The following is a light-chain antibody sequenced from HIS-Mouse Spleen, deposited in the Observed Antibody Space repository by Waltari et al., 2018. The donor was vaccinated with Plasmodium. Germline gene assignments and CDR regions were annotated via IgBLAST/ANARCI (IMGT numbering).Light chain of an antibody. J-gene: IGLJ3*02. Sequence: QSVLTQPPSASGTPGQRVTISCSGSSSNIGSNTVNWYQQLPGTAPKLLIYSNNRRPSGVLDRFSGSKSGTSACLAISGLQSEDEADYYCAAWDDSLNGWVFGGGTKLTVL. CDR3: AAWDDSLNGWV. V-gene: IGLV1-44*01. CDR1: SSNIGSNT. CDR2: SNN.